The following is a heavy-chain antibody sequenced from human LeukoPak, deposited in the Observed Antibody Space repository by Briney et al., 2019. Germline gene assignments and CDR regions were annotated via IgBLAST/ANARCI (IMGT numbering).Heavy chain of an antibody. V-gene: IGHV3-53*01. D-gene: IGHD1-14*01. CDR3: ARGVEPLAANTLAY. J-gene: IGHJ4*02. CDR1: GFTVITND. Sequence: GGSLRLSCAASGFTVITNDMTWVRQAPGKRLEWVSVLYSDGNTKYADSVQGRFTISRDNSKNTLYLEMNSLSPDDTAVYYCARGVEPLAANTLAYWGQGTLVTVSS. CDR2: LYSDGNT.